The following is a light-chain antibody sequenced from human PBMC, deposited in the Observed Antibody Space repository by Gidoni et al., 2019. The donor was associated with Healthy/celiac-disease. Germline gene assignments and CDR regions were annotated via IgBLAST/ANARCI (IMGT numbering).Light chain of an antibody. CDR2: WAS. J-gene: IGKJ4*01. CDR3: QQYYSTPLT. V-gene: IGKV4-1*01. CDR1: QSVLYSSNNKNY. Sequence: INCKSSQSVLYSSNNKNYLAWYQQKPGQTPKLLIYWASTRESGVPDRFSGSGSGTDFTLTISSLQAEDVAVYYCQQYYSTPLTFGGGTKVEIK.